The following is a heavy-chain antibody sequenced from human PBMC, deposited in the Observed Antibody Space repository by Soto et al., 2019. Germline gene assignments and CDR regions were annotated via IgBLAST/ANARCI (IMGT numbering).Heavy chain of an antibody. D-gene: IGHD7-27*01. Sequence: GXSVKVCCNASGYTFTCYYMDLVRQAPGQGLEWMGWINPNSGGTNYAQKFQGRVTMTRDTSISTAYMELSRLRSDDTAVYYCAREWAWGKAIHIRFQNWGQGTLVTVSS. CDR2: INPNSGGT. J-gene: IGHJ1*01. CDR1: GYTFTCYY. CDR3: AREWAWGKAIHIRFQN. V-gene: IGHV1-2*02.